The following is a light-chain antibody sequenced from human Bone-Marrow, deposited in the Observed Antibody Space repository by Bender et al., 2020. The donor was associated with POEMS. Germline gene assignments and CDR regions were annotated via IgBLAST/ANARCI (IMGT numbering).Light chain of an antibody. V-gene: IGLV2-14*03. J-gene: IGLJ3*02. CDR1: NSDIGGYDY. CDR3: QSYDNSLGGWV. CDR2: DVS. Sequence: QSALTQPRSVSGSPGQSVTISCTGTNSDIGGYDYVSWYQQHPGKAPKLMIYDVSNRPSGVSNRFSGSKSGSTASLTISGLQAEDEADYYCQSYDNSLGGWVFGGGTKLTVL.